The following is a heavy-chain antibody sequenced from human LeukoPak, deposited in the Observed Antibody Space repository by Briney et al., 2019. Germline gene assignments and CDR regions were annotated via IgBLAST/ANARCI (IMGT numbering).Heavy chain of an antibody. V-gene: IGHV3-7*01. CDR3: ARVFTAAMIYYYYYMDV. Sequence: GGSLRLSCAASGFTFSSYWMSWVRQAPGKGLEWVANIKQDGSEKYYVDSVKGRFTISRDNAKNSLYLQMNSLRAEDTAVYYCARVFTAAMIYYYYYMDVWGKGTTVTVSS. CDR1: GFTFSSYW. D-gene: IGHD3-16*01. J-gene: IGHJ6*03. CDR2: IKQDGSEK.